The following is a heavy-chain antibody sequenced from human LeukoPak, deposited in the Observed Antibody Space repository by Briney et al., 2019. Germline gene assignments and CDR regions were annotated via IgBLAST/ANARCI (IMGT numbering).Heavy chain of an antibody. CDR3: AKGYCSSTSCYNSFDY. J-gene: IGHJ4*02. V-gene: IGHV3-23*01. Sequence: GGSLRLSCAASGFTFSSYAMSWVRQAPGKGLEWVSAISGSGGSTYYADSVKGRFTISRDNSKKTLYLQMNSLRAEDTAVYYCAKGYCSSTSCYNSFDYWGQGTLVTVSS. CDR2: ISGSGGST. D-gene: IGHD2-2*02. CDR1: GFTFSSYA.